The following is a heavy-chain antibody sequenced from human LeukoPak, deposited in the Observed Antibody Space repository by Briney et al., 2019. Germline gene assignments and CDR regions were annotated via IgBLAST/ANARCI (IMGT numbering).Heavy chain of an antibody. D-gene: IGHD4-17*01. CDR3: ARDVEYGDFVGYFDS. CDR2: ISYDGNNR. Sequence: GGSLRLSCAASGLTFSSYAMHWVRQAPGKGLEWVAVISYDGNNRYYADSVKGRFTISRDSSKNTLYLQMNSLTTEDTAVYYCARDVEYGDFVGYFDSWGQGTLVTVSS. V-gene: IGHV3-30-3*01. J-gene: IGHJ4*02. CDR1: GLTFSSYA.